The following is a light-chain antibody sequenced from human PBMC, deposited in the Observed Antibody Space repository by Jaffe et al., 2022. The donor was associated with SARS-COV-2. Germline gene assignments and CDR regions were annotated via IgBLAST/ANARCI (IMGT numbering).Light chain of an antibody. CDR2: GAS. CDR1: QSVSSYY. V-gene: IGKV3-20*01. Sequence: EIVLTQSPGTLSLSPGERATLSCRASQSVSSYYLAWYQQKPGQAPRLLIYGASSRATGIPDRFSGSGSGTDFTLTITRLEPEDFAVYYCQQYGSSPSLTFGGGTKVEIK. J-gene: IGKJ4*01. CDR3: QQYGSSPSLT.